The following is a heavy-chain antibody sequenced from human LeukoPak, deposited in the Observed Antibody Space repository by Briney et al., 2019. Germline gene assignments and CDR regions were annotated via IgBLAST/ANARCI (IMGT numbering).Heavy chain of an antibody. V-gene: IGHV3-74*01. CDR3: ARDAPTGRTKFEH. CDR2: VNSEGSRT. CDR1: GFTFSSYG. J-gene: IGHJ1*01. D-gene: IGHD1-14*01. Sequence: GRSLRLSWAASGFTFSSYGMHWARHAPGTGLVWLARVNSEGSRTTYADSVKGRFTISRDNAKNIVYLQMHGLRAEDTAVYYCARDAPTGRTKFEHWGQGTLVTVSS.